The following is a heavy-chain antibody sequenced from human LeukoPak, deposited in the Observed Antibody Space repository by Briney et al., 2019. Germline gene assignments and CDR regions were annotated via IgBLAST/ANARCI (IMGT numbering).Heavy chain of an antibody. CDR2: ISGSGAST. D-gene: IGHD3-22*01. CDR3: AKETASGYGAFDV. J-gene: IGHJ3*01. Sequence: GGSLRLSCAASGFTFSNYAMSWVRQAPGKGLEWVSGISGSGASTYYADSVKGRFSISRDTFNNTLYLQMTSLRAEATAVYYCAKETASGYGAFDVWGQGTMVTVSS. V-gene: IGHV3-23*01. CDR1: GFTFSNYA.